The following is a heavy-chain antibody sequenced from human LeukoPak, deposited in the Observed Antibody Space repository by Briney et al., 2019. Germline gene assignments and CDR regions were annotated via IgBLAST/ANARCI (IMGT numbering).Heavy chain of an antibody. V-gene: IGHV3-9*03. J-gene: IGHJ4*02. D-gene: IGHD6-19*01. CDR1: GFTFDDYA. Sequence: GGSLRLSCAASGFTFDDYAMHWVRQAPGKGLEWVSGISWNSGSIGYADSVKGRFTISRDNAKDSLYLQMNSLRAEDMALYYCAKGSSGWYYYFDYWGQGTLVTVSS. CDR3: AKGSSGWYYYFDY. CDR2: ISWNSGSI.